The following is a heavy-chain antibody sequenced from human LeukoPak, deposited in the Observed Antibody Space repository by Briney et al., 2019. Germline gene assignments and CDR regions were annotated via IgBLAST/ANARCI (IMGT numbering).Heavy chain of an antibody. CDR1: GYTFTDYY. V-gene: IGHV1-2*02. Sequence: ASVKVSCKASGYTFTDYYMHWVRQAPGQGFEWMGWINPDSGGTNYAQEFQGRVTMTRDTSITTVYMELSRLGSDDAAVYYCARAHRNGNSYGHWGQGTLVTVSS. CDR2: INPDSGGT. J-gene: IGHJ4*02. D-gene: IGHD5-18*01. CDR3: ARAHRNGNSYGH.